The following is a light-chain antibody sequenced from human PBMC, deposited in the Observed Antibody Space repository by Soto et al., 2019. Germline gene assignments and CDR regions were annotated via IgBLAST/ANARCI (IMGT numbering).Light chain of an antibody. Sequence: EIVMTQSPATLSVSPGERATLSCRASQSVSNNLAWYQQKPGQAARLLIYGASTRATGIPARFSGSGSGTEFTLTISSLQSEDFAVYYCQQYNNWPRTFGQGTKVEIQ. CDR1: QSVSNN. CDR3: QQYNNWPRT. CDR2: GAS. V-gene: IGKV3-15*01. J-gene: IGKJ1*01.